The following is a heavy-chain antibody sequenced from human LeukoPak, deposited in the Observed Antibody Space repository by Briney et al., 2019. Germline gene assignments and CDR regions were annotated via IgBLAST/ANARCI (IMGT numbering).Heavy chain of an antibody. J-gene: IGHJ6*02. CDR1: GFTFTGYY. D-gene: IGHD5-12*01. Sequence: ASVKVSCRASGFTFTGYYMHWVRQAPGQGLEWMGWINPNSGGTNFAQEFQGRVTMTRDTSITTAYMELSGLTSDDTAVYYCARGGLPSYGVDVWGQGTTVTVSS. CDR3: ARGGLPSYGVDV. V-gene: IGHV1-2*02. CDR2: INPNSGGT.